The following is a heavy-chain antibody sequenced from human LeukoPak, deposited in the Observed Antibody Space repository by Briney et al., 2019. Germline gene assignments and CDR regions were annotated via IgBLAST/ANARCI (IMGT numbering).Heavy chain of an antibody. CDR2: IVVGSGHT. D-gene: IGHD4-17*01. Sequence: SVKVSCKASGFTFATSTVQWVRQARGQRLEWMGWIVVGSGHTNYAQKFQQRVTITRDMSTSTAYMYLSSLTSEDTALYYCTATLTVTSGSTYYGLDVWGQGTTVTVSS. J-gene: IGHJ6*02. CDR1: GFTFATST. CDR3: TATLTVTSGSTYYGLDV. V-gene: IGHV1-58*01.